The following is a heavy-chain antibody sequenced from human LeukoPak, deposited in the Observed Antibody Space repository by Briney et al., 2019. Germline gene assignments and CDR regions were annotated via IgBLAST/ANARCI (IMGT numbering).Heavy chain of an antibody. D-gene: IGHD3-9*01. CDR3: ARGHSYYDILTGYYPGVYNWFDP. J-gene: IGHJ5*02. CDR2: IYYSGST. Sequence: PSETLSLTCTVSGGSISTYYWSWIRQPPGKGLEWIGYIYYSGSTSYNPSLTSRVTISVDTSKNQCSLKLSSVTAADTAVYYCARGHSYYDILTGYYPGVYNWFDPWGQGTLVTVSS. CDR1: GGSISTYY. V-gene: IGHV4-59*08.